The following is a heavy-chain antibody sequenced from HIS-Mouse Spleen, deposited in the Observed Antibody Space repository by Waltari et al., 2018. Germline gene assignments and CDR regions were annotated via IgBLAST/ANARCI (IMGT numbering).Heavy chain of an antibody. CDR3: ARDRLGGSGSYYFDY. Sequence: QVQLVESGGGVVQPGRSLRLCCAASGFPFSGHALHWVRQAPGKGMEWVAVISYDGSNKYYADSVKGRFTISRDNSKNTLYLQMNSLRAEDTAVYYCARDRLGGSGSYYFDYWGQGTLVTVSS. CDR1: GFPFSGHA. D-gene: IGHD3-10*01. CDR2: ISYDGSNK. V-gene: IGHV3-30*04. J-gene: IGHJ4*02.